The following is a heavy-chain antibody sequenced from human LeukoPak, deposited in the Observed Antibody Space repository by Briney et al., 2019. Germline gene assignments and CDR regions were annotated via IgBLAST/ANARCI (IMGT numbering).Heavy chain of an antibody. J-gene: IGHJ4*02. CDR3: ARATNYYGSGNYHNVPYGY. CDR1: RYTSTEDF. D-gene: IGHD3-10*01. Sequence: VASPWVSSEPSRYTSTEDFLPSGPQAPGPGLGWMGWFGANSGGTDYAQKFQGRITMTRDTSTSSAYMELSRLRYDDTAVNYCARATNYYGSGNYHNVPYGYWGQGTPVTVSS. V-gene: IGHV1-2*02. CDR2: FGANSGGT.